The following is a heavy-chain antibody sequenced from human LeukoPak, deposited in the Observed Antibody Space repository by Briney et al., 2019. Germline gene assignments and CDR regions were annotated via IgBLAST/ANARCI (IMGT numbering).Heavy chain of an antibody. CDR1: GSSFSTYY. CDR2: VYYTGST. Sequence: PSETLSLTCSVSGSSFSTYYWTWIRQPPGKGLEYIGYVYYTGSTNYNPSLQSRVAISIDTSKNQFSLKLRSVTAADTAVYFCARIDGDLLDSWGQGTLVAVSS. V-gene: IGHV4-59*08. CDR3: ARIDGDLLDS. J-gene: IGHJ4*02. D-gene: IGHD4-17*01.